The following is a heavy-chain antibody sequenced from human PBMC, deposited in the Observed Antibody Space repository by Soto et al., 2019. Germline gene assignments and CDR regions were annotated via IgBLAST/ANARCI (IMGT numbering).Heavy chain of an antibody. J-gene: IGHJ3*02. V-gene: IGHV1-69*13. Sequence: ASVKVSCKASGGTFSSYAISWVRQAPGQGLEWMGGIIPIFGTANYAQKFQGRVTITADESTSTAYMELSSLRSEDTAVYYCARDQDYARAFDIWGQRTIVTVSS. CDR3: ARDQDYARAFDI. D-gene: IGHD4-17*01. CDR1: GGTFSSYA. CDR2: IIPIFGTA.